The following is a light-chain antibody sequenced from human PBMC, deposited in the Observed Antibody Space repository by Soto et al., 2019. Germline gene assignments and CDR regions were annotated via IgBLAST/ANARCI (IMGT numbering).Light chain of an antibody. Sequence: QPVLTQPASVSGSPGQSITISCTGTSSDVGGYNYVSWYQQHPGKAPKLMIFEVSSRPSGVSNRFSGSKSGNTASLTISGLQAEDEADYYCSSYTSSSTLGVFGTGTKLTVL. CDR3: SSYTSSSTLGV. CDR2: EVS. CDR1: SSDVGGYNY. V-gene: IGLV2-14*01. J-gene: IGLJ1*01.